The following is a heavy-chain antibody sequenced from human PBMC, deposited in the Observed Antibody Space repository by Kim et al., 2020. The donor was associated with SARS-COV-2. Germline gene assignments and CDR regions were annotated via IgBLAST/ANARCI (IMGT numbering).Heavy chain of an antibody. V-gene: IGHV3-23*01. Sequence: YYADSVTGRFSMSRDNSKNSLFLLLNNLRVEDTAIYYCAKERGYNSGAIDHWGQGTLVTVSS. CDR3: AKERGYNSGAIDH. D-gene: IGHD6-19*01. J-gene: IGHJ4*02.